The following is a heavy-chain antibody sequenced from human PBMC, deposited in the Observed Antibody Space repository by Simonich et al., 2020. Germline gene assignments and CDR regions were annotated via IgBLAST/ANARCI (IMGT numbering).Heavy chain of an antibody. D-gene: IGHD2-15*01. CDR1: GYTFTSYG. CDR3: ARASRGTWWYYYFDY. Sequence: QVQLVQSGAEVKKPGASVKVSCKASGYTFTSYGISWVRQAPGQGLEWMGRISAYNGNTNHAQKLKGRVTMTTDTSTSTAYMELRSLRSDDTAVYYCARASRGTWWYYYFDYWGQGTLVTVSS. V-gene: IGHV1-18*01. J-gene: IGHJ4*02. CDR2: ISAYNGNT.